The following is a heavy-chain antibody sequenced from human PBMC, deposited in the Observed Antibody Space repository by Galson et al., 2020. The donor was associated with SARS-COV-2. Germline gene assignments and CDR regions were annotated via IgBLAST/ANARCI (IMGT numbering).Heavy chain of an antibody. CDR1: GFHLSTYR. CDR3: ARDEGIRGYNYGRLYYGMDV. CDR2: LSTSSRYT. V-gene: IGHV3-21*01. Sequence: NSGGPLRLYCAASGFHLSTYRLNWVRLAPGKGQDWVSSLSTSSRYTYYVDSVKGRFSISRDNPRNSLYLQMNSLRAEDTAVYYCARDEGIRGYNYGRLYYGMDVWGQGTTVTVSS. J-gene: IGHJ6*02. D-gene: IGHD5-18*01.